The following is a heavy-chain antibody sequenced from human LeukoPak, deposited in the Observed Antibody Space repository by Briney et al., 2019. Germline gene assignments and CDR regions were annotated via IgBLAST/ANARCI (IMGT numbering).Heavy chain of an antibody. CDR1: GFTFSSYA. CDR2: ISGSGDST. V-gene: IGHV3-23*01. Sequence: PGESLRLSCAASGFTFSSYAMSWVRQAPGKGLEWVSAISGSGDSTYYADSVKGRFTISRDNSKNTLYLQMNSLRAEDTAVYYCAKGVEGAVSFDYWGQGTLVTVSS. J-gene: IGHJ4*02. D-gene: IGHD2-15*01. CDR3: AKGVEGAVSFDY.